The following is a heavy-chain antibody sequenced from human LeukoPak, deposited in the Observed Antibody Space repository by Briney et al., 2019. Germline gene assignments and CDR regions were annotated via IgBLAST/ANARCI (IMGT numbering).Heavy chain of an antibody. D-gene: IGHD1-26*01. CDR2: ISGSGGST. J-gene: IGHJ5*02. CDR1: GFIFSNYV. V-gene: IGHV3-23*01. CDR3: ARVRSGINTNWFDP. Sequence: GGSLRLSCAASGFIFSNYVMNWVRQAPGKGLEWVSGISGSGGSTYYADSVKGRFTISRDNSKNTLYLQMNSLRAEDTAVYYCARVRSGINTNWFDPWGQGTLVTVSS.